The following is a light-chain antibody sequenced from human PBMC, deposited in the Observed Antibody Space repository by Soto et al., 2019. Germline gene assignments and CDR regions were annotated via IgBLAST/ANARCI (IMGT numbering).Light chain of an antibody. CDR2: KAS. Sequence: DIQMTQSPSTLSASMGDRVTITCRASQSISSWLAWYQQKPGKAPKLLIYKASSLESGVPSRFSGSGSGTEFTLTISSLQPDDFATYYCQQYNSYGTFGQGTKLEIK. CDR1: QSISSW. CDR3: QQYNSYGT. V-gene: IGKV1-5*03. J-gene: IGKJ2*02.